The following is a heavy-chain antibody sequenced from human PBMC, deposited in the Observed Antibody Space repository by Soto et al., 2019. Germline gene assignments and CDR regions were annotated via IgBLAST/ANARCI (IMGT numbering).Heavy chain of an antibody. CDR2: MYSGCT. CDR3: ASDYDPY. D-gene: IGHD3-22*01. CDR1: GFSVSSNY. Sequence: GSLRLSCAASGFSVSSNYMSRVRQAPGQGLEWVSAMYSGCTYYEDSVKDRFTISRDNSKNTLYLQMNSLRAEDTAMYYCASDYDPYWGQGTLVTVPS. J-gene: IGHJ4*02. V-gene: IGHV3-53*01.